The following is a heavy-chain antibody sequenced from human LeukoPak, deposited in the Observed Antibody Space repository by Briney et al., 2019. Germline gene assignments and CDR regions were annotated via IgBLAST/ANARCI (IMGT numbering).Heavy chain of an antibody. CDR3: ARDTSGAFDI. CDR2: IILIFGTA. D-gene: IGHD2/OR15-2a*01. Sequence: SVKVSCKASGGTFSSYAISWVRQAPGQGLEWMGGIILIFGTANYAQKFQGRVTITADESTSTAYMELSSLRSEDTAVYYCARDTSGAFDIWGQGTMVTVSS. V-gene: IGHV1-69*13. J-gene: IGHJ3*02. CDR1: GGTFSSYA.